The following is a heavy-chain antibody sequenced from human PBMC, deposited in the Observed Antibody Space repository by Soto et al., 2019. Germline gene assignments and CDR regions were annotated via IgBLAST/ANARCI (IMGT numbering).Heavy chain of an antibody. V-gene: IGHV3-33*01. D-gene: IGHD3-16*01. J-gene: IGHJ4*02. Sequence: QVQLVESGGGVVQPGRSLRLSCAASGFTFSSYGMHWVRQAPGKGLEWVAGIWYDGSNKYYADSVKGRFTISRDNSKNTLYLQMNSLRAEDTSVYYCARDHQTYGWDYWGQGTLVTVSS. CDR2: IWYDGSNK. CDR3: ARDHQTYGWDY. CDR1: GFTFSSYG.